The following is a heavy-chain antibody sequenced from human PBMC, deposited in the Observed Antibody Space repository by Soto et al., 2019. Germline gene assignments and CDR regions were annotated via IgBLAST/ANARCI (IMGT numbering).Heavy chain of an antibody. D-gene: IGHD2-2*01. CDR1: GFTFSSYS. Sequence: QVQLVEYGGGVVQPGRSLRLSCAASGFTFSSYSLHWVRQAPGKGPEWVAVISNDGSKKYYADSVKGRFTLSRDYSENTLYLQMNSLRAEDTAVYYCAREIYATAWSYFDYWGQGTLVTVSS. CDR2: ISNDGSKK. V-gene: IGHV3-30-3*01. J-gene: IGHJ4*02. CDR3: AREIYATAWSYFDY.